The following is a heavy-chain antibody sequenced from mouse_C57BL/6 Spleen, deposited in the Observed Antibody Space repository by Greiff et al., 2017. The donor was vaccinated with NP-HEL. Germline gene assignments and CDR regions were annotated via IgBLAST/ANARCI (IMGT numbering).Heavy chain of an antibody. CDR2: IGPGSGST. CDR1: GYTFTDYY. D-gene: IGHD1-1*01. CDR3: ARTTTVVERDWYFDV. Sequence: QVHVKQSGAELVKPGASVKISCKASGYTFTDYYINWVKQRPGQGLEWIGKIGPGSGSTYYNEKFKGKATLTADKSSSTAYMQLSSLTSEDSAVYFCARTTTVVERDWYFDVWGTGTTVTVSS. V-gene: IGHV1-77*01. J-gene: IGHJ1*03.